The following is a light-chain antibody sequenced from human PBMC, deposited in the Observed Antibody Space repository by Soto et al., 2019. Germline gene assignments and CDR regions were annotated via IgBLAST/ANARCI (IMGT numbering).Light chain of an antibody. CDR2: HAS. J-gene: IGKJ4*01. Sequence: EIVLTQSPGTLSLSPGERAALSCRASQSVGNNFLGWYQQKPGQSPRLLIYHASNRATGIPDRFSGTASGTDFTLTISRLEPEDFAVYFCHQYASAPLTFGGGTKAEIK. CDR3: HQYASAPLT. CDR1: QSVGNNF. V-gene: IGKV3-20*01.